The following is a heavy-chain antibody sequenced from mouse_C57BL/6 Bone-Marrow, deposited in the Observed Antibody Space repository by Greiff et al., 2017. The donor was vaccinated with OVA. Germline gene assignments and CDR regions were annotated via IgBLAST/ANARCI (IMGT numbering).Heavy chain of an antibody. CDR1: GYTFTSYW. CDR2: IYPGSGST. D-gene: IGHD4-1*02. CDR3: ARSTGTGLAWFAY. V-gene: IGHV1-55*01. J-gene: IGHJ3*01. Sequence: VQLQQPGAELVKPGASVKMSCKASGYTFTSYWITWVKQRPGQGLEWIGDIYPGSGSTNYNEKFKSKATLTVDTSSSTAYMQLSSLTSEDSAVYYCARSTGTGLAWFAYWGQGTLVTVSA.